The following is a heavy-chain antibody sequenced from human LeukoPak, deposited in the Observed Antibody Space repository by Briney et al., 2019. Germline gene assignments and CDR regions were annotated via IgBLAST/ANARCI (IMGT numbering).Heavy chain of an antibody. Sequence: GSLRLSCAASGLTFSTYDMHWVRERTGEGLQWVSGIGTGGDTYYLGSVKGRFTISRENAKNSLYLQMSSLRAGDTAVYFCARGATLGFDPWGQGTLVTVSS. CDR1: GLTFSTYD. CDR2: IGTGGDT. D-gene: IGHD2/OR15-2a*01. J-gene: IGHJ5*02. CDR3: ARGATLGFDP. V-gene: IGHV3-13*04.